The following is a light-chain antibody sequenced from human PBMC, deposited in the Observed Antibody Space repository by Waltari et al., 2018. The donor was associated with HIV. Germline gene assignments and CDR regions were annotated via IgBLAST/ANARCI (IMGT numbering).Light chain of an antibody. J-gene: IGLJ3*02. CDR2: YKSDSDR. V-gene: IGLV5-45*01. Sequence: QAVLTQPASLSASPGTSASLTCSLRSGINVDTYRIYWYQQKPGSPPQYLLNYKSDSDRQQGAGVASRFSVSKDASENAGILLISGVQSEDEADYYCMIWHSSAWVFGGGTKLTVL. CDR1: SGINVDTYR. CDR3: MIWHSSAWV.